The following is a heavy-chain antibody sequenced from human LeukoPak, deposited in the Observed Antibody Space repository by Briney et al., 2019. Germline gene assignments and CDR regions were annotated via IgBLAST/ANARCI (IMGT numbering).Heavy chain of an antibody. CDR3: ARTEITMIVD. CDR1: GGSISSYY. Sequence: SETLSLTCTVSGGSISSYYWSWIRQPPGKGLEWIGYIYYSGSTNYNPSLKSRVTISVDTSKNQFSLKLSSVTAADTAVYYCARTEITMIVDWGQRTLVTVSS. J-gene: IGHJ4*02. D-gene: IGHD3-22*01. V-gene: IGHV4-59*08. CDR2: IYYSGST.